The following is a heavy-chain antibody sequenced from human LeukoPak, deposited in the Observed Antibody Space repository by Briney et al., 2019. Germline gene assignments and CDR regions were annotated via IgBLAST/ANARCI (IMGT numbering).Heavy chain of an antibody. Sequence: GASVKVSCKASGYTFTSYDINWVRQATGQGLEWMGWMNPNSGNTGYAQKFQGRVTMTRNTSISTAYMELSSLRSEDTAVYYCARGSSEKYCSGGSCYLYYYGMDVWGQGTTVTVSS. V-gene: IGHV1-8*01. CDR1: GYTFTSYD. CDR3: ARGSSEKYCSGGSCYLYYYGMDV. D-gene: IGHD2-15*01. CDR2: MNPNSGNT. J-gene: IGHJ6*02.